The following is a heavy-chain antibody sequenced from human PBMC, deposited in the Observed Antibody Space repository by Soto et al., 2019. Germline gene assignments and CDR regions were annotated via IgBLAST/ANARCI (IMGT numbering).Heavy chain of an antibody. Sequence: EVQLLESGGGLVQPGGSLRLSCAASGFTFSSYAMSWVRQAPGKGLEWVSAISGSGGSTYYADSVKGRFTTSRDNSKNTLYLQMNSLRAEDTAVYYCAKDYDSSGYYHQWGQGTLVTVSS. CDR2: ISGSGGST. V-gene: IGHV3-23*01. CDR1: GFTFSSYA. D-gene: IGHD3-22*01. CDR3: AKDYDSSGYYHQ. J-gene: IGHJ4*02.